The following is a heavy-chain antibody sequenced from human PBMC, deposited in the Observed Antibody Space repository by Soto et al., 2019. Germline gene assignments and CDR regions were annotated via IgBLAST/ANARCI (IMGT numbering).Heavy chain of an antibody. J-gene: IGHJ4*02. CDR1: GYTFTSYG. Sequence: ASVKVSCKVSGYTFTSYGISWVRHAPGQGLEWMGWISAYNGNTNYAQKLQGRATMTTDTSTSTAYMELRSLRSDDTAVYYCAREGYVLVWFGDPPPHYFDYWGQGTLVTVSS. CDR2: ISAYNGNT. D-gene: IGHD3-10*01. V-gene: IGHV1-18*01. CDR3: AREGYVLVWFGDPPPHYFDY.